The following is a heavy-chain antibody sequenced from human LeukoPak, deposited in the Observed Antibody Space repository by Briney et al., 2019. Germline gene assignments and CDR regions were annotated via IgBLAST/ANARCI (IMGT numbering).Heavy chain of an antibody. D-gene: IGHD4-11*01. CDR1: GFTYSHYG. J-gene: IGHJ4*02. V-gene: IGHV3-33*06. CDR2: IWSDATEQ. Sequence: GRSLRLSCAASGFTYSHYGMHWVRQAPGKGLEWVAAIWSDATEQYYADAVKGRFTISRDNSRKTVYLQMNSLRGEDTAVYYCAKDAQRGFDYSNSLEYWGQGILVTVSP. CDR3: AKDAQRGFDYSNSLEY.